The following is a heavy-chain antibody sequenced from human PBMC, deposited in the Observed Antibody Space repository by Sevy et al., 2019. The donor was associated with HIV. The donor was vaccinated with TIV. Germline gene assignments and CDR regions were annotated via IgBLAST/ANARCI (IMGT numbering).Heavy chain of an antibody. V-gene: IGHV3-30*04. CDR2: ISYDGSNK. Sequence: GGSLRLSCAASGSTFSSYPMHWVRQAPGKGLEWVAVISYDGSNKYYADSVKGRLTISRDNSKNTLYVQMNSLRAEDTAVFYCGRDREMGNYYDSSGSIDYWGQGTLVTVSS. CDR1: GSTFSSYP. D-gene: IGHD3-22*01. CDR3: GRDREMGNYYDSSGSIDY. J-gene: IGHJ4*02.